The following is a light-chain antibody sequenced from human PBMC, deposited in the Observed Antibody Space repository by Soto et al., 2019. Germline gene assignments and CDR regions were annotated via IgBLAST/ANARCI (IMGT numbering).Light chain of an antibody. J-gene: IGKJ1*01. CDR2: DAS. CDR1: QPISSW. V-gene: IGKV1-5*01. Sequence: DIQLTQSPPTLSASVGDIVKIACLASQPISSWLAWYHQKPGKAPNLLIFDASNLESGVPSRFSGSGSGTEFTLTISSLQPEDFATYYCQQYYSYSWKCGQGTTGDIK. CDR3: QQYYSYSWK.